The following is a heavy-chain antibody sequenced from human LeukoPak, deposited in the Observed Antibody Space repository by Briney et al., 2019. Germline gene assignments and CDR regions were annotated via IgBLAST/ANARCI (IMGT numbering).Heavy chain of an antibody. CDR3: ARGLYCSSTSCYALGFDAFDI. CDR2: ISAYNGNT. D-gene: IGHD2-2*01. V-gene: IGHV1-18*01. CDR1: GYTFTSYG. Sequence: ASVKVSCKASGYTFTSYGISWVRQAPGQGLEWMGWISAYNGNTNYAQKLQGRVTMTTDTSTSTAYMELRSLRSDDTAVYYCARGLYCSSTSCYALGFDAFDIWGQGTMVTVSS. J-gene: IGHJ3*02.